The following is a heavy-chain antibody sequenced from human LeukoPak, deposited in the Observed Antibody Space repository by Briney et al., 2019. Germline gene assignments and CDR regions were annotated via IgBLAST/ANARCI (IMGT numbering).Heavy chain of an antibody. D-gene: IGHD2-21*02. CDR3: ARPSLSVVVTEWYFDL. CDR1: GGSISSSSYY. Sequence: SGPTLVKPSETLSLTCTVSGGSISSSSYYWGWIRQPPGKGLEWIGSIYYSGSTYYNPSLKSRVTISVDTSKNQFSLKLSSVTAADTAVYYCARPSLSVVVTEWYFDLWGRGTLVTVSS. V-gene: IGHV4-39*07. J-gene: IGHJ2*01. CDR2: IYYSGST.